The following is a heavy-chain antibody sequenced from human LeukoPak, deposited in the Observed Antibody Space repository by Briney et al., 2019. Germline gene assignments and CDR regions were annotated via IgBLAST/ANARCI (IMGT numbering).Heavy chain of an antibody. CDR2: INPDGSQK. V-gene: IGHV3-7*01. Sequence: GGSLRLSCAASGFTFSTYWTNWVRQAPGKGLECVANINPDGSQKNYVDSVKGRFTISRDNAKNSLFLQLNSLRAEDTALYYCATDRGYSTFDYWGQGTLVTVSS. D-gene: IGHD6-13*01. J-gene: IGHJ4*02. CDR1: GFTFSTYW. CDR3: ATDRGYSTFDY.